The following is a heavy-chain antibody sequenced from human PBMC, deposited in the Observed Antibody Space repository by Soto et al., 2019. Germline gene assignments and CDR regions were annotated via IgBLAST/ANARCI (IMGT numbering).Heavy chain of an antibody. CDR2: INPSGGST. Sequence: ASVKVSCRASGYTFTSYYMHWVRQAPGQGLEWMGIINPSGGSTSYAQKFQGRVTMTRDTSTSTVYMELSSLRSEDTAVYYCERDDYSNRAPDAFDIWGQGTMVTVSS. V-gene: IGHV1-46*01. CDR1: GYTFTSYY. J-gene: IGHJ3*02. D-gene: IGHD4-4*01. CDR3: ERDDYSNRAPDAFDI.